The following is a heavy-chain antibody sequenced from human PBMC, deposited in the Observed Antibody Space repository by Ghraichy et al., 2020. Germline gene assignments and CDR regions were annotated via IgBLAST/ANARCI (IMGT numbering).Heavy chain of an antibody. CDR2: IYYSGST. J-gene: IGHJ4*02. V-gene: IGHV4-39*01. D-gene: IGHD5-18*01. CDR1: GGSISSSSYY. CDR3: ARLPSGGIQLWFYFDY. Sequence: SQTLSLTCTVSGGSISSSSYYWGWIRQPPGKGLEWIGSIYYSGSTYYNPSLKSRVTISVDTSKNQFSLKLSSVTAADTAVYYCARLPSGGIQLWFYFDYWGQGTLVTVSS.